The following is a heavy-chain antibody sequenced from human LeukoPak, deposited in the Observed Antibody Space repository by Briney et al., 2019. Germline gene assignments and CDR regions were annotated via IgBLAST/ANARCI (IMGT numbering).Heavy chain of an antibody. V-gene: IGHV4-30-4*08. CDR1: GGSISSGDYY. J-gene: IGHJ6*02. CDR2: IYYSGST. CDR3: AREGQYYGMDV. Sequence: SETLSLTCTVSGGSISSGDYYWSWIRQPPGKGLEWIGYIYYSGSTYYNPSLKSRVTVSVDRSKNQFSLKLSSVTAADTAVYYCAREGQYYGMDVWGQGTTVTVSS.